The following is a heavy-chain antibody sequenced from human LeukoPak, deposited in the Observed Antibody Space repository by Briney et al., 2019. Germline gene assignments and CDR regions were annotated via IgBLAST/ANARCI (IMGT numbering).Heavy chain of an antibody. CDR3: AGASGGERY. Sequence: GGSLRLSCTVSGFTFCSYWMSGVRQAPGKGLEWVANIKQDGSEKFYVDSVKGRFTVSRDNAKNSLYLQMNNLRAEDTAVYYCAGASGGERYWGQGTLVTVSS. V-gene: IGHV3-7*04. D-gene: IGHD3-10*01. J-gene: IGHJ4*02. CDR2: IKQDGSEK. CDR1: GFTFCSYW.